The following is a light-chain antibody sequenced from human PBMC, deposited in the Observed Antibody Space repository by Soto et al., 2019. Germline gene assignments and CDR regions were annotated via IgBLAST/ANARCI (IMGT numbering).Light chain of an antibody. V-gene: IGLV2-14*01. CDR2: EVS. Sequence: QSVLTQPASVSGSPGQSITIPCTGTSSDVGGYNYVSWYQQHPGKAPKLMIYEVSNRPSGVSNRFSGSKSGNTASLTISGLQAEDEADYYCSSYTGSSTPYVFGTGTKVTVL. J-gene: IGLJ1*01. CDR3: SSYTGSSTPYV. CDR1: SSDVGGYNY.